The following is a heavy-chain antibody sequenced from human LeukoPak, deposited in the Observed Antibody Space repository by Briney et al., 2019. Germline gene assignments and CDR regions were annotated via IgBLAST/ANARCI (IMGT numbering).Heavy chain of an antibody. CDR3: ARRRHYYYYMDV. CDR2: INHSGST. J-gene: IGHJ6*03. V-gene: IGHV4-34*01. Sequence: SETLSLTCTVSGGSISSYYWNWIRQPPGKGLEWIGEINHSGSTNYNPSLKSRVTISVDTSKNQFSLKLSSVPAADTAVYYCARRRHYYYYMDVWGKGTTVTVSS. CDR1: GGSISSYY.